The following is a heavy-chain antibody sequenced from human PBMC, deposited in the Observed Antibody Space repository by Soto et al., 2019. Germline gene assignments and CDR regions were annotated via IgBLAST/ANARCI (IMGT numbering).Heavy chain of an antibody. D-gene: IGHD3-3*01. Sequence: GGSLRLSCAASGFTFDDYAMHWVRQAPGKGLEWVSLISGDGGSTYYADSVKGRFTISRDNSKNSLYLQMNSLRTEDTALYYCSRSRITSFGVVDAFDIWGQGTMVTVSS. CDR3: SRSRITSFGVVDAFDI. J-gene: IGHJ3*02. CDR2: ISGDGGST. CDR1: GFTFDDYA. V-gene: IGHV3-43*02.